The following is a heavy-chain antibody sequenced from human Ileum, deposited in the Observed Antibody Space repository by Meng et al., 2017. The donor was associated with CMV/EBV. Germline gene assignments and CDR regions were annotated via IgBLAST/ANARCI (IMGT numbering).Heavy chain of an antibody. CDR1: GGSISAYY. CDR2: VYNSEGM. J-gene: IGHJ4*02. CDR3: ARGSSSWAFDY. V-gene: IGHV4-4*07. D-gene: IGHD2-2*01. Sequence: QTRPPGPGRGVVSAADTLPLTCTGAGGSISAYYGSSIRQPATKGLELIRRVYNSEGMDYNPSLPSRVTMSVNTSKKQVSLKCSSGTASNTAVDYWARGSSSWAFDYWGQGTLVTVSS.